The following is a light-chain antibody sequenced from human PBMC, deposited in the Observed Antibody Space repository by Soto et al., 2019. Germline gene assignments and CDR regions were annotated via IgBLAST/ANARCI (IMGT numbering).Light chain of an antibody. J-gene: IGKJ1*01. Sequence: AIQMTQSPSSLSASVGDRVTITCRASQGIRDELAWYQQKAGKAPNLLISAASRLQSGVPSRFSGRGSGTDFTLTISRLQPEDFATYYCLQLYNFSWTFGQGTKVDIK. CDR3: LQLYNFSWT. CDR2: AAS. V-gene: IGKV1-6*01. CDR1: QGIRDE.